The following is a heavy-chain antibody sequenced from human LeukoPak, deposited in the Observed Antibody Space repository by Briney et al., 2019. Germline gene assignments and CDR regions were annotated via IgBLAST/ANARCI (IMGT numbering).Heavy chain of an antibody. J-gene: IGHJ4*02. CDR1: GFTFDDYG. V-gene: IGHV3-20*04. D-gene: IGHD6-19*01. CDR3: AREQGYSSGWYYFDY. Sequence: PGGSLRLSCAASGFTFDDYGMSWVRQAPGRGLEWVSGINWNGGSTGYADSVKGRFTISRDNAKNSLYLQMNSLRAEDTALYYCAREQGYSSGWYYFDYWGQGTLVTVSS. CDR2: INWNGGST.